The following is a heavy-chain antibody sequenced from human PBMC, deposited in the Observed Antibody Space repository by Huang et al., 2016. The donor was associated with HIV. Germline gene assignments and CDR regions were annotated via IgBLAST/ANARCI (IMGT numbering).Heavy chain of an antibody. CDR1: GFTFRDHP. V-gene: IGHV3-30*14. Sequence: QVQLVESGGGVVQPGRSLRLFCAVSGFTFRDHPMHWVRQAPGKVLEWVAVISFDGRNKFYADFVRGRFTISRDNSKNILYLQLNSLTPADTSIYYCARDTTTVAGLDFWGQGALVTVSS. CDR2: ISFDGRNK. CDR3: ARDTTTVAGLDF. J-gene: IGHJ4*02. D-gene: IGHD6-19*01.